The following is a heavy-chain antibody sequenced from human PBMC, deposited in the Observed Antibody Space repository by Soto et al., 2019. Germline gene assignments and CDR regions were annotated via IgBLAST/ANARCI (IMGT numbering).Heavy chain of an antibody. D-gene: IGHD2-21*02. CDR3: ARLSDCFGAFDF. CDR2: IYYSGST. V-gene: IGHV4-39*01. J-gene: IGHJ3*01. Sequence: SETLSLTCTVSGGSISSSSYYWGWIRQPPGKGLAWMGSIYYSGSTYYNPSLKSRVTISVDTSKSKISLKLSSVTAADTALYYCARLSDCFGAFDFWGQGKMITVSS. CDR1: GGSISSSSYY.